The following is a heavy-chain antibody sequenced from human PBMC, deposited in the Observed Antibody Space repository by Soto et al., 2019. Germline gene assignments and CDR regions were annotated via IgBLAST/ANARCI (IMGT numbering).Heavy chain of an antibody. CDR2: IYYSGST. D-gene: IGHD3-22*01. J-gene: IGHJ4*02. CDR3: AREVGQYYYDSSGYFDY. CDR1: GGSISSYY. V-gene: IGHV4-59*01. Sequence: PSETLSLTCTVSGGSISSYYWSWIRQPPGKGLEWIGYIYYSGSTNYNPSLKSRVTISVDTSKNQFSLKLSSVTAADTAVYYCAREVGQYYYDSSGYFDYWGQGTLVTVSS.